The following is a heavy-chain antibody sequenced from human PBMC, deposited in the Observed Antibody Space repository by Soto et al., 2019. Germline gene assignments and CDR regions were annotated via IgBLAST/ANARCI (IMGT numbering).Heavy chain of an antibody. V-gene: IGHV4-61*01. CDR2: IYYSGST. CDR1: GGSVSSGSYY. J-gene: IGHJ5*02. D-gene: IGHD2-21*01. Sequence: QVQLQESGPGLVKPSETLSLTCTVSGGSVSSGSYYWSWIRQPPGKGLEWIGYIYYSGSTNYNPSLKSRVTISVDTSKNQFSLKLSSVTAADTAVYYCARGYYPNHWGQGTLVTVSS. CDR3: ARGYYPNH.